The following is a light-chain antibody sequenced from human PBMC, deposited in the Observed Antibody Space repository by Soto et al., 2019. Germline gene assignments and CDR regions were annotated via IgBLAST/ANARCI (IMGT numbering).Light chain of an antibody. J-gene: IGLJ2*01. Sequence: QLVRTQSPSASGSLGASVKLTCTLSSGHSSYAIAWHQQQPEKGPRYLMKLNSDGSHSKGDGIPDRFSGSSSGAERYLTISSLQSEDEADYYCQTWGTGIHVVFGGGTKLTVL. V-gene: IGLV4-69*01. CDR2: LNSDGSH. CDR1: SGHSSYA. CDR3: QTWGTGIHVV.